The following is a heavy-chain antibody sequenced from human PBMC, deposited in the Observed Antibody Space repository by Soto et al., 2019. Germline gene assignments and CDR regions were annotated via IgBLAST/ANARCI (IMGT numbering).Heavy chain of an antibody. J-gene: IGHJ6*02. D-gene: IGHD3-9*01. Sequence: QVQLQESGPGLVKPSQTLSLTCTVSGGSISSGGYYWSWIRQHPGKGLEWIGYIYYSESTYYNPSLKSRVTISVDTSKNQFSLKLSSVTAADTAVYYCARDGDQRYFDWLPSSYYYGMDVWGQGTTVTVSS. CDR2: IYYSEST. V-gene: IGHV4-31*03. CDR3: ARDGDQRYFDWLPSSYYYGMDV. CDR1: GGSISSGGYY.